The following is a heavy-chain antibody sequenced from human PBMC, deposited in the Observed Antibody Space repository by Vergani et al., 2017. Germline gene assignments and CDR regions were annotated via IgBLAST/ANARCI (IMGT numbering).Heavy chain of an antibody. CDR2: IIPIFGTA. D-gene: IGHD6-13*01. V-gene: IGHV1-69*13. CDR3: ARGYSSSWYPPYYYYYYMDV. Sequence: QVQLVQSGAEVKKPGSSVKVSCKASGGTFSSYAISWVRQAPGQGLEWMGRIIPIFGTANYAQKFQGRVTITADESTSTAYMELSSLRSDDTAVYYCARGYSSSWYPPYYYYYYMDVWGKGTTVTVSS. CDR1: GGTFSSYA. J-gene: IGHJ6*03.